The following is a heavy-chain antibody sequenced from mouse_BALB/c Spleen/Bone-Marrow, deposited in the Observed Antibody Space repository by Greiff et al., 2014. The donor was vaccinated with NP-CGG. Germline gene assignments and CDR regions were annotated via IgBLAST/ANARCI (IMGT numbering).Heavy chain of an antibody. CDR1: GFTFSSFG. Sequence: DVQLVESGGGLVQPGGSRKLSCAASGFTFSSFGIHWVRQAPEKGLEWVAYISSDSSTIYYADTVKGRFTISRDNPKNTLFLQMTSLRSEDTAMYYCARSNYVGYYAMDYWGQGTSVTVPS. V-gene: IGHV5-17*02. CDR2: ISSDSSTI. J-gene: IGHJ4*01. CDR3: ARSNYVGYYAMDY. D-gene: IGHD1-1*01.